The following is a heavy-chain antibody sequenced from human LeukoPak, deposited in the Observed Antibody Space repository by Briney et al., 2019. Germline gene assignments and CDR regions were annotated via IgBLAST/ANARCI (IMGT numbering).Heavy chain of an antibody. Sequence: PGGSLRLSCVASGFTFSSYWMDWVRQVPGKGLVWVSRIKTDGTTTNYADSVKGRFTISRDTSKNTLYLQMNSLRAEDTAVYYCAKSVSEMTTVPYYFDYWGQGTLVTVSS. V-gene: IGHV3-74*01. CDR2: IKTDGTTT. CDR3: AKSVSEMTTVPYYFDY. CDR1: GFTFSSYW. D-gene: IGHD4-17*01. J-gene: IGHJ4*02.